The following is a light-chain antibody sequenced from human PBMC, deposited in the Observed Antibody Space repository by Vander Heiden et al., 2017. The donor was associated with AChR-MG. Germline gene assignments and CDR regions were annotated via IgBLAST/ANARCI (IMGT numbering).Light chain of an antibody. J-gene: IGKJ1*01. Sequence: DIVLPQSPDTLSLSLGERAALSCRASQTVTRRLAWYQQRPGQAPTLLIADVSTGGTGVPDRFSGSGSGTDFILAISSLEPEDAAVYFCHQHERWPWTFGRGTKIEI. CDR2: DVS. CDR1: QTVTRR. V-gene: IGKV3-11*01. CDR3: HQHERWPWT.